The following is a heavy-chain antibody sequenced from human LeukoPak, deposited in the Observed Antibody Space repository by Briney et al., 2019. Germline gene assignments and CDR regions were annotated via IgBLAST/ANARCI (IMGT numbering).Heavy chain of an antibody. CDR3: ARGRYFDWLFQGFDY. J-gene: IGHJ4*02. Sequence: PGRSLRLSCAASGFTFSSYGMHWVRQAPGKGLEWVAVIWYDGSNKYYADSVKGRFTISRDNSKNTLYLQMNSLRAEDTAVYYCARGRYFDWLFQGFDYCGQGTLVTVSS. V-gene: IGHV3-33*01. D-gene: IGHD3-9*01. CDR1: GFTFSSYG. CDR2: IWYDGSNK.